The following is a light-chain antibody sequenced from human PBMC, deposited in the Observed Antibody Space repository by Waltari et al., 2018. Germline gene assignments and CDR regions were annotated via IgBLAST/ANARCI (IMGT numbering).Light chain of an antibody. CDR2: DVT. V-gene: IGLV2-14*03. J-gene: IGLJ3*02. Sequence: QSALTQPASVSGSPGPSVTISCTGTSSDGGGYNFVSWYQQHPGRAPKLMIYDVTHRPSGVSTRFSGSKSGDTASLTISGLQAADEAEYYCSSYSSTNTVVFGGGTQLTV. CDR3: SSYSSTNTVV. CDR1: SSDGGGYNF.